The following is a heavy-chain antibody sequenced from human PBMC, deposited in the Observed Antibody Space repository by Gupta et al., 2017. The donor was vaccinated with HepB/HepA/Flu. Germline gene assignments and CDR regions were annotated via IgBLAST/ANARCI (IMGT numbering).Heavy chain of an antibody. D-gene: IGHD6-13*01. CDR1: GFTFSSYW. CDR2: INSDGSTT. CDR3: TRGAAPAGWGMDV. V-gene: IGHV3-74*01. J-gene: IGHJ6*02. Sequence: EVQLLESGGGLVQPGGSLRLSCVASGFTFSSYWMHWVRQVPGKGLVWVSRINSDGSTTVYADAVKGRFTISRDNAKNTLYLQMKSVRGEDTAVYKCTRGAAPAGWGMDVGGQGTTVTVSS.